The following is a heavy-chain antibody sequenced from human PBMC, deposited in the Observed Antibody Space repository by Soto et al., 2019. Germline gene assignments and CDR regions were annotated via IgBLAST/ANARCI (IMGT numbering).Heavy chain of an antibody. D-gene: IGHD2-2*03. J-gene: IGHJ6*03. V-gene: IGHV3-7*01. CDR3: ARDSYGLVYYYYYMDV. Sequence: GGSLRLSCAASGFTFSSYWMSWVRQAPGKGLEWVANIKQDGSEKYYVDSVKGRFTISRDNAKNSLYLQMNSLRAEDTAVYYCARDSYGLVYYYYYMDVWGKGTTVTVSS. CDR2: IKQDGSEK. CDR1: GFTFSSYW.